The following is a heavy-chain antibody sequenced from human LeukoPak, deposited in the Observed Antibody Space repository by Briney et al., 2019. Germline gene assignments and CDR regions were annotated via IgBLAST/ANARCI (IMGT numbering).Heavy chain of an antibody. V-gene: IGHV4-39*01. Sequence: ETLSLTCTVSGGSISSSSYYWGWTRQPPGKGLEWIGSIYYSGSTYYNPSLKSRVTISVDTSKNQFSLKLSSVPAADTAVYYCASPIRSYCSGGSCYSEDYWGQGTLVTVSS. J-gene: IGHJ4*02. CDR1: GGSISSSSYY. D-gene: IGHD2-15*01. CDR3: ASPIRSYCSGGSCYSEDY. CDR2: IYYSGST.